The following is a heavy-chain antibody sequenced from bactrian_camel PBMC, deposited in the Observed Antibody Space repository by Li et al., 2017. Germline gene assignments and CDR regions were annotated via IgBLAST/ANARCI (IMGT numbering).Heavy chain of an antibody. D-gene: IGHD5*01. CDR3: AADRGPRAMGWIPFGDSGFGW. Sequence: VQLVESGGGSVQAGGSLRLSCTISGFTFDDFEMGWYRQVSGNECELVSTISSDGSTYYDDSVKGRFTISIDNAKTTITLQMNDLQPEDSAVYYCAADRGPRAMGWIPFGDSGFGWWGQGTQVTVS. J-gene: IGHJ6*01. V-gene: IGHV3S55*01. CDR1: GFTFDDFE. CDR2: ISSDGST.